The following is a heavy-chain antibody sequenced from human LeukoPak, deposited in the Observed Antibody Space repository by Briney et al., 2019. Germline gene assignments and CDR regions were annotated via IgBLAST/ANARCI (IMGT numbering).Heavy chain of an antibody. CDR3: ARGRRSSSIWYLDY. D-gene: IGHD6-13*01. J-gene: IGHJ4*02. CDR1: GFTFSDYE. CDR2: ISSSGTTI. V-gene: IGHV3-48*03. Sequence: AGSLRLSCAASGFTFSDYELNWVRQAPGKGLEGGSYISSSGTTIYYADSVKGRFTVARDNARNSLYLQMNTLRVEDTALYYCARGRRSSSIWYLDYWGQGTLVTVSS.